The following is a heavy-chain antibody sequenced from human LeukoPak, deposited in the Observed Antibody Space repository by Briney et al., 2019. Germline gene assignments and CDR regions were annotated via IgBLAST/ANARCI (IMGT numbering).Heavy chain of an antibody. CDR3: ARVPNTAGFYFDY. D-gene: IGHD5-18*01. CDR2: ISSSSSYI. CDR1: GFTFSSYS. Sequence: GGSLRLSCAASGFTFSSYSMNWVRQAPGKGLEWVSSISSSSSYIYYADSVKGRFTISRDNAKNSLYLQMNSLRAEDTAVYYCARVPNTAGFYFDYWGRGTLVTVSS. V-gene: IGHV3-21*01. J-gene: IGHJ4*02.